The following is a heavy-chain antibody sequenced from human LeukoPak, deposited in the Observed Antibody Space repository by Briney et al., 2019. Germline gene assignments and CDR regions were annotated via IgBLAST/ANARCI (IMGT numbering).Heavy chain of an antibody. CDR2: INWNGGST. V-gene: IGHV3-20*04. CDR3: AGNYYGSGSSY. CDR1: GFTFDDYG. J-gene: IGHJ4*02. Sequence: GGSLRLSCAASGFTFDDYGMSWVRQAPGKGLEWVSGINWNGGSTGYADSVKGRFTISRDNAKNSQYLQMNILRAEVTAMYYCAGNYYGSGSSYWGQGTLVTVSS. D-gene: IGHD3-10*01.